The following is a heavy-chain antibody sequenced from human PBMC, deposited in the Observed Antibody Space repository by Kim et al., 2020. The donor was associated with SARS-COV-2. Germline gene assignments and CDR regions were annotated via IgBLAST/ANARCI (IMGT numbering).Heavy chain of an antibody. CDR1: GYSFTSYW. CDR2: IYPGDSDT. V-gene: IGHV5-51*01. J-gene: IGHJ6*03. D-gene: IGHD6-13*01. CDR3: ARHLTGYSRPQYYYYYYMDV. Sequence: GESLKISCKGSGYSFTSYWIGWVRQMPGKGLEWMGIIYPGDSDTRYSPSFQGQVTISADKSISTAYLQWSSLKASDTAMYYCARHLTGYSRPQYYYYYYMDVWGKGTTVTVSS.